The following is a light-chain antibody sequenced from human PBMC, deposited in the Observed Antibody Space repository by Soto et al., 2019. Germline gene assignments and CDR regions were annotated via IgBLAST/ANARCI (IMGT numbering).Light chain of an antibody. Sequence: EIVLTQSPGTLSLSLGQRATLSCRASQSISSGYLAWYQQKPGQAPRLLIYGASSRATDIPDRFSGGGSGTDFTLTISRLEPEDFAVYYCQQYGSSPRTFGQGTKVEIK. J-gene: IGKJ1*01. CDR1: QSISSGY. CDR2: GAS. CDR3: QQYGSSPRT. V-gene: IGKV3-20*01.